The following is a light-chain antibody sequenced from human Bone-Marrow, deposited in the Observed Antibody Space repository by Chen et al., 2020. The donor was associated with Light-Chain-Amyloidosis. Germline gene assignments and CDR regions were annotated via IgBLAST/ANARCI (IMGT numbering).Light chain of an antibody. CDR2: DDS. CDR1: NIGSTS. Sequence: SYVLTQPSSVSGAPGQTATIACGGNNIGSTSVHWYKQTPGQAPLLVVYDDSDRPSGIPERLSGSNSGNTATLTISRVEAGDEADYYCQVWDRSSDRPVFGGGTKLTVL. CDR3: QVWDRSSDRPV. J-gene: IGLJ3*02. V-gene: IGLV3-21*02.